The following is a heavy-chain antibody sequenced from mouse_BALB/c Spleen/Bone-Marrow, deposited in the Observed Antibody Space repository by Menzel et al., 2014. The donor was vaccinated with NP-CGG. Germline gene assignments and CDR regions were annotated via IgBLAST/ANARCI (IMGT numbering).Heavy chain of an antibody. Sequence: QVQLKQSGPGLVSPSQRLSIPCTVSGFSLTSHGLHWVRQPPGKVLEWLGVIWAGGSTNYNSALMSRLSISKDNSKSQVFLKMNSLQTDDTAMYYCARGSYYEGAMDYWGQGTSVTVSS. J-gene: IGHJ4*01. D-gene: IGHD1-1*01. CDR2: IWAGGST. CDR1: GFSLTSHG. V-gene: IGHV2-9*02. CDR3: ARGSYYEGAMDY.